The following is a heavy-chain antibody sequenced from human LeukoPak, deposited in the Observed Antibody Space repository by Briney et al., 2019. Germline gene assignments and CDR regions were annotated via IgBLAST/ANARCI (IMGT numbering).Heavy chain of an antibody. V-gene: IGHV1-46*01. Sequence: ASVKVSCKASGYIFTSYFMHWVRQAPGQGLEWMGLINPSGGSTRYAQKFQGRVTMTRDMSTSTVYMELSSLRSEDTAVYYCASTPTVDDILTGYYTFYYYYYMDVWGKGTTVTISS. CDR1: GYIFTSYF. D-gene: IGHD3-9*01. J-gene: IGHJ6*03. CDR3: ASTPTVDDILTGYYTFYYYYYMDV. CDR2: INPSGGST.